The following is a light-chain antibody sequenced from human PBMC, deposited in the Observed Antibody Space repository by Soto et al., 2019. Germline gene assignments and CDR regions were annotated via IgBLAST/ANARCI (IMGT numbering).Light chain of an antibody. J-gene: IGKJ1*01. V-gene: IGKV3D-15*01. CDR3: QHYNSYSEA. Sequence: EFVLTQSPGTLSLSPGERATLSCRASQSVSRNLAWYQQKPGQAPRLLIYDASTRATGTPARFSGSGSGTKFTLSISSLQPDDFATYYCQHYNSYSEACGQGTKGDIK. CDR2: DAS. CDR1: QSVSRN.